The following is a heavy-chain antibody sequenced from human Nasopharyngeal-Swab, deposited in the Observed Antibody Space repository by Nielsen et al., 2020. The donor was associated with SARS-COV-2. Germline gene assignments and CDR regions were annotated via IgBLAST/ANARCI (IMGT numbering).Heavy chain of an antibody. V-gene: IGHV3-11*01. CDR1: GFTISDFY. CDR2: ISRGSDSSV. CDR3: ARDGGRGKSYVMWDY. J-gene: IGHJ4*02. D-gene: IGHD5-18*01. Sequence: GGSLRLSCAASGFTISDFYMSWIRQAQGKGLEWLSTISRGSDSSVDYADSVKGRFTISRDTAKNSLYLHMDRMGAEDTAVYYCARDGGRGKSYVMWDYWGQGTLVTVSS.